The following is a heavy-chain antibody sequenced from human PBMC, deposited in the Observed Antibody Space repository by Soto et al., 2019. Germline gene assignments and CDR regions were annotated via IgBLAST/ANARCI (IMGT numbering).Heavy chain of an antibody. V-gene: IGHV3-48*01. CDR2: ISSSSDTI. Sequence: GGSLRLSCAASEFIFSSYGMNWVRQAPGKGLEWVAYISSSSDTIYYADSVKGRFTISRDNAKNSLYLQINSLRAEDTALYYCARVLREYSSSYPYYHYYMDVWGKGTTVTVSS. CDR1: EFIFSSYG. CDR3: ARVLREYSSSYPYYHYYMDV. J-gene: IGHJ6*03. D-gene: IGHD6-6*01.